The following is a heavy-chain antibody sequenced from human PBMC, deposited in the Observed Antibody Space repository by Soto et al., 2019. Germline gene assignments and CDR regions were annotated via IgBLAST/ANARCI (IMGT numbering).Heavy chain of an antibody. Sequence: GGSLRLSCAASGFTFSSYAMRWVRQAPGKGLEWVSAISGRGGSTYYADSVKGRFTISRDNPKNTLYLQMNSLRAEDTAVYYCANAQLDCYYGTDLCGEAPTVTVSS. CDR3: ANAQLDCYYGTDL. CDR2: ISGRGGST. J-gene: IGHJ6*04. D-gene: IGHD6-6*01. CDR1: GFTFSSYA. V-gene: IGHV3-23*01.